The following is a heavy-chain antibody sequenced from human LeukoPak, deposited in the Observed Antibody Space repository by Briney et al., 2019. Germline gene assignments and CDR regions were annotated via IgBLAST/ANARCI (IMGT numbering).Heavy chain of an antibody. V-gene: IGHV3-48*01. Sequence: PGGSLRLSRASCGFTFSSYSMHWVRQAPGRGLEWVSYISSSSSTIYYADSVKGRFTISRDNAKNSLYLQMNSLRAEDTAVYYCAKDSVKVTTVRRVPHYMDVWGKGTTVSISS. CDR2: ISSSSSTI. CDR3: AKDSVKVTTVRRVPHYMDV. J-gene: IGHJ6*03. D-gene: IGHD4-17*01. CDR1: GFTFSSYS.